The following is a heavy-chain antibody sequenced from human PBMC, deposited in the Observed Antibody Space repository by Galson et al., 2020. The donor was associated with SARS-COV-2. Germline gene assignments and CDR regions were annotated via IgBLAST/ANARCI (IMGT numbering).Heavy chain of an antibody. CDR2: ISAHNGHT. J-gene: IGHJ5*02. CDR3: ARAQYCRSSGCYGSRFDP. V-gene: IGHV1-18*01. Sequence: ASVKVSCKASGYSFTNFGISWVRQAPGQGLEWVGWISAHNGHTNYAQKVQGRVTLTTDTSTSTVHMELRNLKSDDTATYYCARAQYCRSSGCYGSRFDPWGQGTRVTVSS. D-gene: IGHD2-2*01. CDR1: GYSFTNFG.